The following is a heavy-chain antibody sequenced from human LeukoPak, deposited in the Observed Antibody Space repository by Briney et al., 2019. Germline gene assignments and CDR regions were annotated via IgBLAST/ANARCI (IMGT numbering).Heavy chain of an antibody. Sequence: GGSLRLSCAASGFTFDDYTMHWVRQAPGKGLEWVSLISWDGGSAYYADSVKGRFIISRDNSKNSLYLQMNSLRTEDTALYYCAKGMEYSNYPFDYWGQGTLVTVSS. V-gene: IGHV3-43*01. J-gene: IGHJ4*02. CDR1: GFTFDDYT. CDR2: ISWDGGSA. CDR3: AKGMEYSNYPFDY. D-gene: IGHD4-11*01.